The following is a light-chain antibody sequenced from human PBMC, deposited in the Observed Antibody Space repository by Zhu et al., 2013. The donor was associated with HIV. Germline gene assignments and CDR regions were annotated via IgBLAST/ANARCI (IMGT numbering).Light chain of an antibody. V-gene: IGKV3-20*01. CDR1: QSVNSGF. J-gene: IGKJ1*01. CDR2: GAS. Sequence: EIVTTQSPATLSVSPGERATLSCRASQSVNSGFLAWYQQKPGQAPSLLIYGASSRATGIPDRFSGSGSGTDFTLTISRLEPEDFAVYYCQQYSRSPQTFGQGTKVEIK. CDR3: QQYSRSPQT.